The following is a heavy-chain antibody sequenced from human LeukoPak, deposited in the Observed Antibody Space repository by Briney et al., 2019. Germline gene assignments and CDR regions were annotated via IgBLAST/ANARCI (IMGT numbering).Heavy chain of an antibody. J-gene: IGHJ4*02. CDR3: ATSYGDFREPFDY. CDR1: GFTFDDYA. CDR2: ISWNSGSI. V-gene: IGHV3-9*01. Sequence: GGPLRLSCAASGFTFDDYAMHWVRQAPGKGLEWVSGISWNSGSIGYADSVKGRFTISRDNAKNSLYLQMNSLRAEDTALYYCATSYGDFREPFDYWGQGTLVTVSS. D-gene: IGHD4-17*01.